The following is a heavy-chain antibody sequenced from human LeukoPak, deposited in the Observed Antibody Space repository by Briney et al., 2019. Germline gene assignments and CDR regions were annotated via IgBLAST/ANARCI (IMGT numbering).Heavy chain of an antibody. CDR3: ARDHMGATTTNDAFDI. CDR2: IYYSGST. CDR1: GFTFTNHW. Sequence: GSLRLSCAASGFTFTNHWMSWIRQPPGKGLEWIGSIYYSGSTYYNPSLKSRVTISVDTSKNQFSLKLSSVTAADTAVYYCARDHMGATTTNDAFDIWGQGTMVTVSS. D-gene: IGHD1-26*01. J-gene: IGHJ3*02. V-gene: IGHV4-39*07.